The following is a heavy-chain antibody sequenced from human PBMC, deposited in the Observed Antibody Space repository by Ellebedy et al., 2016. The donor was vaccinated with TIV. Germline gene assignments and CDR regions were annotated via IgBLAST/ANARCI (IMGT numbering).Heavy chain of an antibody. CDR3: AKVLFAFGEFESPFDP. D-gene: IGHD3-10*01. Sequence: PGESLKISCAASGFTFHSYGMHWVRQAPGKGLEWVTFIRYDGSDKYYADSVKGRFTVSRDNSKNTLTLQMNGLRPDDTAVYYCAKVLFAFGEFESPFDPWGQGTLVIVSS. CDR1: GFTFHSYG. J-gene: IGHJ5*02. CDR2: IRYDGSDK. V-gene: IGHV3-30*02.